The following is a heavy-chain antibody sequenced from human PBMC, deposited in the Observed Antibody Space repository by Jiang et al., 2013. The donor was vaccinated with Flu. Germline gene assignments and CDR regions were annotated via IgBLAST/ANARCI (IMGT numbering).Heavy chain of an antibody. CDR2: IIPIFGTA. D-gene: IGHD6-19*01. CDR1: GGTFSSYA. V-gene: IGHV1-69*01. CDR3: ARRSLSSGWGEDY. J-gene: IGHJ4*02. Sequence: SGGTFSSYAISWVRQAPGQGLEWMGGIIPIFGTANYAQKFQGRVTITADESTSTAYMELSSLRSEDTAVYYCARRSLSSGWGEDYWGQGTLVTVSS.